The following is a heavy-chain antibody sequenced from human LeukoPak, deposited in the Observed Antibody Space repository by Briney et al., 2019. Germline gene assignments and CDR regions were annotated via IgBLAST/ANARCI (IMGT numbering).Heavy chain of an antibody. D-gene: IGHD6-13*01. Sequence: PGRSLRLSCAASGFTFDDNAMHWVRQAPGKGLEWVSGISWNSHSIGYADSVKGRFTISRDNAKNSLYLQLNSLRAEDTAVYYCTREGITAAADYWGQGTLVTVSS. V-gene: IGHV3-9*01. CDR3: TREGITAAADY. CDR1: GFTFDDNA. CDR2: ISWNSHSI. J-gene: IGHJ4*02.